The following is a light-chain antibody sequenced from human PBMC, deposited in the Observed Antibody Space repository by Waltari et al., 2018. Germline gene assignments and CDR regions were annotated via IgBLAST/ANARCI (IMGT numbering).Light chain of an antibody. Sequence: QSALTQPRSVSGSPGQSVTISCTGTSSDVGGYTYVSWYQQLPGKAPNLIIYEINKRPSGVPERFSGSKSGNTASLTISGLQAEDEADYYCCSYAGSYTFGVFGGGTKVTVL. CDR1: SSDVGGYTY. V-gene: IGLV2-11*01. J-gene: IGLJ2*01. CDR2: EIN. CDR3: CSYAGSYTFGV.